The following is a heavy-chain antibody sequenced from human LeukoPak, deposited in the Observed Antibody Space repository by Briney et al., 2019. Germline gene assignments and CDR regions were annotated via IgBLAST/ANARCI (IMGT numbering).Heavy chain of an antibody. CDR1: RFTFSSYG. J-gene: IGHJ4*02. V-gene: IGHV3-30*18. D-gene: IGHD6-13*01. CDR2: ISYDAAKK. CDR3: AKDGAGSSWYFDS. Sequence: PGGSLRLSCAASRFTFSSYGMHWVRQAPGKGLEWVAVISYDAAKKYYADSVKGRFTISRDNSKNTLYLEVNSLRAEDTAVYYCAKDGAGSSWYFDSWGQGTLVTVSS.